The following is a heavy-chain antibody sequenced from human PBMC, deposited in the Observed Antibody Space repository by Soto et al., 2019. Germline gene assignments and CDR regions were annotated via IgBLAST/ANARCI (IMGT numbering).Heavy chain of an antibody. Sequence: SETLSLTCAVYGGSFSGYYWSWIRQPPGKGLEWIGEINYSGSTNYNPFLKSGVTISVDTSKNQLALKLSSVTAADTAVYYCGSRRSQRVSRSYCSSYGMDVWGQGTPVTVS. V-gene: IGHV4-34*01. D-gene: IGHD1-1*01. J-gene: IGHJ6*02. CDR1: GGSFSGYY. CDR3: GSRRSQRVSRSYCSSYGMDV. CDR2: INYSGST.